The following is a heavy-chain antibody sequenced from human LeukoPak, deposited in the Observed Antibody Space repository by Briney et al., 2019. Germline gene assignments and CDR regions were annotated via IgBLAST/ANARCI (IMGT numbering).Heavy chain of an antibody. Sequence: TSETLSLTCTVSGGSISSSSYYWGWIRQPPGKGLEWIGSIYYSGSTYYNPSLKSRVTISVDTSKNQFSLKLSSVTAADTAVYYCARGSQWLGKSPDAFDIWGQGTMVTVSS. CDR3: ARGSQWLGKSPDAFDI. CDR1: GGSISSSSYY. V-gene: IGHV4-39*07. J-gene: IGHJ3*02. D-gene: IGHD6-19*01. CDR2: IYYSGST.